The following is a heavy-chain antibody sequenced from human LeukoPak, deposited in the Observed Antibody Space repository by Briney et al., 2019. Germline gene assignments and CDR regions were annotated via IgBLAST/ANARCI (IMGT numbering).Heavy chain of an antibody. V-gene: IGHV4-59*01. CDR2: IYYSGST. D-gene: IGHD6-13*01. CDR3: ARSRSSSWDDAFDI. Sequence: PSETLSLTCTVSGGSISSYYWSWIRQPPGEGLEWIGYIYYSGSTNYNPSLKSRVTISVDTSKNQFSLKLSSVTAADTAVYYCARSRSSSWDDAFDIWGQGTMVTVSS. CDR1: GGSISSYY. J-gene: IGHJ3*02.